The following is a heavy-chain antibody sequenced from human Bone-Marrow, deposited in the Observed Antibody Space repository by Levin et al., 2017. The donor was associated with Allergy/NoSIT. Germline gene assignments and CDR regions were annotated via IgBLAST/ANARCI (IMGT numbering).Heavy chain of an antibody. CDR3: ATGGGSSVGAGWFDP. CDR2: ISSDSSYI. V-gene: IGHV3-21*01. CDR1: GFTFSNYN. J-gene: IGHJ5*02. D-gene: IGHD2-15*01. Sequence: GGSLRLSCAASGFTFSNYNMNWVRQAPGKGLEWVSSISSDSSYIYYADSVKGRFTISRDNAKNSLYLQMNSLRAEDTAVYYCATGGGSSVGAGWFDPWGQGTLVTVSS.